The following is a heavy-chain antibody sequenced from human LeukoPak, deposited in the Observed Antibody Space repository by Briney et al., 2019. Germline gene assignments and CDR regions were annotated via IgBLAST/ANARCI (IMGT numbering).Heavy chain of an antibody. CDR3: ARDGRYIRGLPDY. V-gene: IGHV4-39*07. J-gene: IGHJ4*02. CDR2: IYYCGST. CDR1: GGSISSSSYY. Sequence: SSETLSLTCTVSGGSISSSSYYWGWIRQPPGKGLEWIGSIYYCGSTYYNPSLKSRVTISVDTSKNQFSLKLSSVTAADTAVYYCARDGRYIRGLPDYWGQGTLVTVSS. D-gene: IGHD2-2*02.